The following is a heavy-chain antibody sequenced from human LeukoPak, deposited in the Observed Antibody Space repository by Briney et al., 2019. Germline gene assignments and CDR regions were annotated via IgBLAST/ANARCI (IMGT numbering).Heavy chain of an antibody. CDR1: GYTFTSYG. CDR3: ARGRRQRGNRSGYYYMDV. J-gene: IGHJ6*03. V-gene: IGHV1-18*01. D-gene: IGHD2/OR15-2a*01. CDR2: ISAYNGNT. Sequence: ASVKVSCKASGYTFTSYGISWVRQAPGQGLEWMGWISAYNGNTNYAQKLQGRVTMTTDTSTSTAYMELRSLRSDDTAVYYCARGRRQRGNRSGYYYMDVWGKGTTVTISS.